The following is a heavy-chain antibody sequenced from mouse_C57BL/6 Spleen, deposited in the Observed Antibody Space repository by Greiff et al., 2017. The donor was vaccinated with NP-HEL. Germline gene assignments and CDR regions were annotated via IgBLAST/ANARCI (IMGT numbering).Heavy chain of an antibody. V-gene: IGHV1-26*01. Sequence: EVQLQQSGPELVKPGASVKISCKASGYTFTDYYMNWVKQSHGKSLEWIGDINPNNGGTSYNQKFKGKATLTVDKSSSTGYMELRSLTSEDSAVYYCAREGRDYYGSSYGFAYWGQGTLVTVSA. CDR3: AREGRDYYGSSYGFAY. CDR2: INPNNGGT. D-gene: IGHD1-1*01. CDR1: GYTFTDYY. J-gene: IGHJ3*01.